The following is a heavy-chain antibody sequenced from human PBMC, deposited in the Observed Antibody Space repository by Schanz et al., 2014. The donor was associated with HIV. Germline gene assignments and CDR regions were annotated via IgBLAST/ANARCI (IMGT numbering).Heavy chain of an antibody. CDR3: AREGGQYKHYGMDV. J-gene: IGHJ6*02. CDR1: GSTFPDLD. Sequence: ARLVQSGAEVKRPGASVTVSCTAAGSTFPDLDVNWVRQATGQGLEWMGWMNPNSGNTGYAQKFQGRVTMTRNTSISTAYMELSSLRSEDTAVYYCAREGGQYKHYGMDVWGQGTTVTVSS. D-gene: IGHD1-20*01. V-gene: IGHV1-8*01. CDR2: MNPNSGNT.